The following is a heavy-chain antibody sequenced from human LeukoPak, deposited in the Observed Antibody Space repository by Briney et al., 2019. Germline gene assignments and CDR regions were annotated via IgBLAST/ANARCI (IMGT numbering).Heavy chain of an antibody. CDR3: ARDRGSGWYYYFDY. CDR2: IYYSGST. J-gene: IGHJ4*02. Sequence: SETLSLTCSVSGGSISSSNYYWGWIRQPPGKGLEWIGCIYYSGSTYYNPSLKSRVTLSVDTSKNQFSLKLTSMTAADTALYYCARDRGSGWYYYFDYWGQGTLVTVSS. V-gene: IGHV4-39*07. CDR1: GGSISSSNYY. D-gene: IGHD6-19*01.